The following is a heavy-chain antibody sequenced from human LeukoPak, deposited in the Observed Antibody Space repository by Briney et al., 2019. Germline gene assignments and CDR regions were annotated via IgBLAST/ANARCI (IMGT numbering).Heavy chain of an antibody. CDR1: GGSISTYY. Sequence: KPSETLSLTCAVSGGSISTYYWSWIRQPPGKGLEWIGYIHYSGSTNYNPSLKSRVTISVDTSKNQFSLKVSSVTAADTAVYYCARERNYYYMDVWGKGTTVTISS. CDR3: ARERNYYYMDV. V-gene: IGHV4-59*12. CDR2: IHYSGST. J-gene: IGHJ6*03.